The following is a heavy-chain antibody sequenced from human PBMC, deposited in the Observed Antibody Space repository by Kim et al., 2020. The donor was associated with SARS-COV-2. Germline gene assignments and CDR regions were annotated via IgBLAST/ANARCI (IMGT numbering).Heavy chain of an antibody. D-gene: IGHD6-6*01. V-gene: IGHV4-34*01. J-gene: IGHJ4*02. CDR3: ARGGRYSSASGGGHFDS. Sequence: LKCRVTISVDTTKNQFSLKLSSVTAADTAVYYCARGGRYSSASGGGHFDSWGQGTLVTVSS.